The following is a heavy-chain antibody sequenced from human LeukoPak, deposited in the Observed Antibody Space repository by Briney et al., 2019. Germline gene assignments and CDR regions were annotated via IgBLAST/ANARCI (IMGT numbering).Heavy chain of an antibody. CDR3: AGHPSRRVGATNYYYCYMDV. CDR2: INHSGST. J-gene: IGHJ6*03. CDR1: GGSFSGYY. D-gene: IGHD1-26*01. Sequence: SETLSLTCAVYGGSFSGYYWSWIRQPPGKGLEWIGEINHSGSTNYNPSLKSRVTISVDTSKNQFSLKLSSVTAADTAVYYCAGHPSRRVGATNYYYCYMDVWGKGTTVTISS. V-gene: IGHV4-34*01.